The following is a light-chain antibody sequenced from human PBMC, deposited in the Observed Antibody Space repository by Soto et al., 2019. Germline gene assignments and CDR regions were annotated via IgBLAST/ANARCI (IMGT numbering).Light chain of an antibody. V-gene: IGKV3-20*01. Sequence: EIVLTQSPGTLSLSPGERATLSCRASQSVSSSYLAWYQQKPGQAPRLLIYGASSRATGIPDRFSGSGSGTDFPLTISRLEPEAFAVYYCQQYGSSPWTFGKGPKVEIK. J-gene: IGKJ1*01. CDR1: QSVSSSY. CDR2: GAS. CDR3: QQYGSSPWT.